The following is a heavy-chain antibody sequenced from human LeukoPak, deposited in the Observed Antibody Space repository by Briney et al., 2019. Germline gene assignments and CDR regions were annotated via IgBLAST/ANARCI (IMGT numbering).Heavy chain of an antibody. CDR1: GFTISSSSYY. V-gene: IGHV4-39*07. CDR2: IYYSGST. CDR3: ALAPWGYFDY. J-gene: IGHJ4*02. Sequence: SETLSLTCTVSGFTISSSSYYWGWIRQPPGKGRVWIGSIYYSGSTSYNPSLKSRVTISVDTSKNQYSMKLSSVTAADTAVYYCALAPWGYFDYWGQGTLVTVSS. D-gene: IGHD7-27*01.